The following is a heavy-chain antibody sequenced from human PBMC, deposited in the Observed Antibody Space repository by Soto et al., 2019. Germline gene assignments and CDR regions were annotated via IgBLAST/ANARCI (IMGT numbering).Heavy chain of an antibody. D-gene: IGHD6-19*01. CDR3: ARGVVIAVAGYGAFDI. V-gene: IGHV1-18*01. Sequence: ASVKVSCKASGYTFTSYGISWVRQAPGQGLEWMGWISAYNGNTNYAQKLQGRVTMTTDTSTSTAYMELRSLRSDDTAVYYCARGVVIAVAGYGAFDIWGQGTMVTVSS. J-gene: IGHJ3*02. CDR2: ISAYNGNT. CDR1: GYTFTSYG.